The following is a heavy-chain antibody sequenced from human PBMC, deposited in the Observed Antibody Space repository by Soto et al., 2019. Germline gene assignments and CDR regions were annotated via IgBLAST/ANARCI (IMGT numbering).Heavy chain of an antibody. J-gene: IGHJ5*02. Sequence: SETLSLTCTVSGGSISSGGYYWSWIRQHPGKGLEWIGYIYYSGSTYYNPSLKSRVTISVDTSKNQFSLKLSSVTAADTAVYYCAREHYDSSGYYLPGGAHTWFDPWGQGTLVTVSS. CDR3: AREHYDSSGYYLPGGAHTWFDP. D-gene: IGHD3-22*01. CDR1: GGSISSGGYY. V-gene: IGHV4-31*03. CDR2: IYYSGST.